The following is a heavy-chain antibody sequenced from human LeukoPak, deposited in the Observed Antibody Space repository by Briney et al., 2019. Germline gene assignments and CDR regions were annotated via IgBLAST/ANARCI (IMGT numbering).Heavy chain of an antibody. J-gene: IGHJ4*02. CDR2: ISGSGGST. CDR1: GFTFSSYA. Sequence: PGGSLRLSCAASGFTFSSYAMSWVRQAPGKGLEWVSGISGSGGSTYYADSVKGRFTLSRDNAKNTLYLQMNSLRAEDTAVYYCARDPGYSNYIADYWGQGTLVTVSS. V-gene: IGHV3-23*01. D-gene: IGHD4-11*01. CDR3: ARDPGYSNYIADY.